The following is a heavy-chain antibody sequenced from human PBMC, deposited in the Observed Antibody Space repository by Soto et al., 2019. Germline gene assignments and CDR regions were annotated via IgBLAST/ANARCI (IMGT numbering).Heavy chain of an antibody. D-gene: IGHD6-13*01. Sequence: QVQLVESGGGVVQPGRSLRLSCAASGFTFSSYGMHWVRQAPGKGLEWVAVISYDGSNKYYADSVKGRFTISRDNSKNTLDLQMNSLRAEDTAVYYCAKDNAGTSDYWGQGTLVTFSS. V-gene: IGHV3-30*18. CDR2: ISYDGSNK. CDR3: AKDNAGTSDY. J-gene: IGHJ4*02. CDR1: GFTFSSYG.